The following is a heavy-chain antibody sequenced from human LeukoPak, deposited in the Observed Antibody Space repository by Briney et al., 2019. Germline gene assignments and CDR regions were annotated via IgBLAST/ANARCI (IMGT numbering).Heavy chain of an antibody. V-gene: IGHV4-34*01. CDR3: ARVGYYYDSSGVYDDY. CDR2: INHSGST. J-gene: IGHJ4*02. CDR1: GASISDYY. D-gene: IGHD3-22*01. Sequence: SETLSLTCIVSGASISDYYWSWTRQPPGKGLEWIGEINHSGSTNYNPSLKSRVTISVDTSKNQFSLKLSSVTAADTAVYYCARVGYYYDSSGVYDDYWGQGTLVTVSS.